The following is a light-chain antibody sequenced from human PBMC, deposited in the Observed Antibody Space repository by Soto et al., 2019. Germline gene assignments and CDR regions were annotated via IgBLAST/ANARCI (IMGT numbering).Light chain of an antibody. J-gene: IGKJ3*01. CDR1: PSVSGT. Sequence: IVMPQYPATLSVSPGEGTKLSCRVSPSVSGTLACYQQNPGQATGLLLYAASTRPTGLPASFSGSGSGTEFMLTSSSLPAEEFAAKYCQQYKNSPPITFGPGTTVAIK. CDR3: QQYKNSPPIT. CDR2: AAS. V-gene: IGKV3-15*01.